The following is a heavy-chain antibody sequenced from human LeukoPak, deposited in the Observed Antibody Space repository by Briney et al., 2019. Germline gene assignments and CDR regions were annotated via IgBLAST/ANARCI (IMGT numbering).Heavy chain of an antibody. D-gene: IGHD6-19*01. Sequence: GGSLRLSCAASGFTFSSYAMHWVRQAPGKGLEWVAVISYDGSNKYYADSVKGRFTISRDNSKNTLYLQMNSLRAEDTAVYYCAKLDLPGYSSGWSYYYYYYMDVWGKGTTVTVSS. J-gene: IGHJ6*03. CDR2: ISYDGSNK. CDR1: GFTFSSYA. V-gene: IGHV3-30*04. CDR3: AKLDLPGYSSGWSYYYYYYMDV.